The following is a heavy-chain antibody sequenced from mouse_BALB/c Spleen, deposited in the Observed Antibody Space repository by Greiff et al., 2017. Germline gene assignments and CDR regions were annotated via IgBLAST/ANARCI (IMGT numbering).Heavy chain of an antibody. Sequence: EVKLVESGGDLVKPGGSLKLSCAASGFTFSSYGMSWVRQTPDKRLEWVATISSGGSCTYYPDSVKGRFTISRDNAKNTLYLQMSSLKSEDTAMYYCAREGLRVYAMDYWGQGTSVTVSS. J-gene: IGHJ4*01. D-gene: IGHD2-4*01. V-gene: IGHV5-6*01. CDR3: AREGLRVYAMDY. CDR1: GFTFSSYG. CDR2: ISSGGSCT.